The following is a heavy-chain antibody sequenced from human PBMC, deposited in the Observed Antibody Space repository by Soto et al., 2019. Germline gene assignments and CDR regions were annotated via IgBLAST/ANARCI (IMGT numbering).Heavy chain of an antibody. J-gene: IGHJ4*01. CDR1: GYTFTSHG. CDR3: AKDTGQWLVDD. Sequence: QAQLVQSGAEVKKPGASVKVSCEASGYTFTSHGISWVRQAPGQGLEWMGWISTYNGNTDYGQKFQGRVTLTTDTYTRTAYMDLRNLRSDDTAVYFCAKDTGQWLVDDWGQEPWSPSPQ. D-gene: IGHD6-19*01. V-gene: IGHV1-18*01. CDR2: ISTYNGNT.